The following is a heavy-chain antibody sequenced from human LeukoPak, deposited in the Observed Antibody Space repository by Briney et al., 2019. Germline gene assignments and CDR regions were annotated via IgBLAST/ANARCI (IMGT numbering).Heavy chain of an antibody. D-gene: IGHD6-13*01. CDR2: INSDGSST. J-gene: IGHJ4*02. Sequence: PGGSLRLSCAASGFTFGSYWMHWVRQAPGKGLVWVSRINSDGSSTSYADSVKGRFTISRDNAKNTLYLQMNSLRAEDTAVYYCARSWSSWYYFDYWGQGTLVTVSS. CDR3: ARSWSSWYYFDY. CDR1: GFTFGSYW. V-gene: IGHV3-74*01.